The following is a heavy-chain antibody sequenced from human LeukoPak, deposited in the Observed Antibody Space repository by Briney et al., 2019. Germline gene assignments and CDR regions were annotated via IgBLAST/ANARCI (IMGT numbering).Heavy chain of an antibody. CDR3: ARLPTWADSSGYYFDY. D-gene: IGHD3-22*01. V-gene: IGHV5-10-1*01. J-gene: IGHJ4*02. CDR1: GYSFTTYW. Sequence: NLGESLRISCKGSGYSFTTYWITWVRQMPGKGLEWMGRVDPKDPYTNYSPSFQGHVTISADKSISTAYLQWSSLRASDTAMYYCARLPTWADSSGYYFDYWGQGTLVTVSS. CDR2: VDPKDPYT.